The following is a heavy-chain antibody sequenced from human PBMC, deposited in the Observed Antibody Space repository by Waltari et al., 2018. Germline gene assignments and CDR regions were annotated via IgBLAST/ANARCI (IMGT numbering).Heavy chain of an antibody. Sequence: EVQLLESGGALIQPGGSLRLSCAVSGFSVSNNYMTWVRQPPGKGLEWVAIIYSGGTKYYADTLKGRFTSSRDNSNNTRYLQMHSLRAEDTAVYYCARCWGMADETRFDLWGHGTLVTVSS. V-gene: IGHV3-53*01. CDR2: IYSGGTK. CDR3: ARCWGMADETRFDL. CDR1: GFSVSNNY. J-gene: IGHJ4*01. D-gene: IGHD2-8*01.